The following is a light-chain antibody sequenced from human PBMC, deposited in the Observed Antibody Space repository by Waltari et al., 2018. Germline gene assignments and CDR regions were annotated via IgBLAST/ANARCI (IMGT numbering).Light chain of an antibody. J-gene: IGKJ1*01. Sequence: DIVMTQSPDSLAVSLGERATINCKSSQSVLYSSNNKNYLAWYQQKPGQPPTLLIYWASTREYGVPDRFSGSGSGTDFTLTISSLQAEDVAVYYCQQYYSTQAFGQGTKVEVK. CDR1: QSVLYSSNNKNY. CDR2: WAS. V-gene: IGKV4-1*01. CDR3: QQYYSTQA.